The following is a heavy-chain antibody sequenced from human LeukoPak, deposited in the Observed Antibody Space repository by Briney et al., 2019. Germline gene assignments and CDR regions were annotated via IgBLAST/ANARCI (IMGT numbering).Heavy chain of an antibody. Sequence: SETLSLTCTVSGGSISSGGYYWSWIRQHPGKGLEWIGYIYYSGSTYYNPSLKSRVTISVDTSKNQFSLKLSSVTAADTAVYYCARMSSSGWPHPQPLDYWGQGTLVTVSS. CDR2: IYYSGST. CDR1: GGSISSGGYY. D-gene: IGHD6-19*01. V-gene: IGHV4-31*03. CDR3: ARMSSSGWPHPQPLDY. J-gene: IGHJ4*02.